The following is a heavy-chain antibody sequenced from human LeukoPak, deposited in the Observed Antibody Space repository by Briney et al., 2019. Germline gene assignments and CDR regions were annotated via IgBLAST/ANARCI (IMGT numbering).Heavy chain of an antibody. CDR3: ARQRSRDGYNYDGFDI. CDR1: GYSFTSYW. V-gene: IGHV5-51*01. Sequence: GESLQISCKGSGYSFTSYWIDWVRQMPGKGLEWMGIIYPGDSDTRYSPSFQGQVTISADKSISTAYLQWSSLRASDTAMYYCARQRSRDGYNYDGFDIWGQGTMVTVSS. J-gene: IGHJ3*02. D-gene: IGHD5-24*01. CDR2: IYPGDSDT.